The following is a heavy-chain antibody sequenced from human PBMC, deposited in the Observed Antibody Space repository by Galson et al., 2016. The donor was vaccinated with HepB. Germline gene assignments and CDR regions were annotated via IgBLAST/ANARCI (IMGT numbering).Heavy chain of an antibody. CDR3: ATRGATVTSFDH. D-gene: IGHD4-17*01. J-gene: IGHJ4*02. CDR1: GFNFSDYY. CDR2: ISSSSTYT. Sequence: SLRLSCAASGFNFSDYYMTWTRQAPGKGLEWVSYISSSSTYTNYADSVKGRFTVSRDNAKNSLYLQMNSLRDEDMAVYYCATRGATVTSFDHWGQGTLVTVSS. V-gene: IGHV3-11*03.